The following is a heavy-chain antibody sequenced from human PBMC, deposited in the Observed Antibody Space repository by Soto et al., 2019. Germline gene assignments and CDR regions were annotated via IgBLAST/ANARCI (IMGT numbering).Heavy chain of an antibody. CDR2: INHIGST. Sequence: QVQLQQWGAGLLKPSETLSLTSAVYGGSFSGYYWSWIRQPPGKGLEGIGEINHIGSTNYNPSHKSRVTISVETYKNQFSLKLSSVTAADTAVYYCARGGVVVVAATRWFDPWGQGTLVTVSS. J-gene: IGHJ5*02. D-gene: IGHD2-15*01. CDR1: GGSFSGYY. V-gene: IGHV4-34*01. CDR3: ARGGVVVVAATRWFDP.